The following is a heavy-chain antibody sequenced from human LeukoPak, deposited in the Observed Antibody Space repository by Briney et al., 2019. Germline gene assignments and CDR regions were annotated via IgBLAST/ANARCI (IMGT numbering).Heavy chain of an antibody. D-gene: IGHD3-10*01. V-gene: IGHV4-34*01. Sequence: SETLSLTCAVYGGSFSGYYRSWIRQPPGKGLEWIGEINHSGSTNYNPSLKSRVTISVDTSKNQFSLKLSSVTAADTAVYYCATGSLLWFGEPLDYWGQGTLVTVSS. CDR2: INHSGST. CDR1: GGSFSGYY. J-gene: IGHJ4*02. CDR3: ATGSLLWFGEPLDY.